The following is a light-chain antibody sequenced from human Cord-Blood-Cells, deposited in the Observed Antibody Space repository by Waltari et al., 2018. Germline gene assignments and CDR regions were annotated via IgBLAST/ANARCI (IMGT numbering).Light chain of an antibody. CDR1: QSVLYSPNNKNY. CDR2: WAS. V-gene: IGKV4-1*01. CDR3: QQYYSTPYT. J-gene: IGKJ2*01. Sequence: DIVMTQSPDSLAVSLGERATINCKSSQSVLYSPNNKNYLAWYQQKPGQPPKLLIYWASTRESGVPYRSSGSGSGTDFTLTISSLQAEDVAVYYCQQYYSTPYTFGQGTKLEIK.